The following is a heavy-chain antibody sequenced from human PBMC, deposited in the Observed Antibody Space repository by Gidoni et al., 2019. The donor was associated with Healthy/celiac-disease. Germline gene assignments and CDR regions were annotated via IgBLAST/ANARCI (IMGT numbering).Heavy chain of an antibody. CDR3: ARGGSGSYSY. CDR2: IYYSGST. J-gene: IGHJ4*02. CDR1: GGSISSSSYY. D-gene: IGHD1-26*01. Sequence: QLQLQESGPGLVKPSETLSLPCTVSGGSISSSSYYWGWIRQPPGKGLEWIGSIYYSGSTYYNPSLKSRVTISVDTSKNQFSLKLSSVTAADTAVYYCARGGSGSYSYWGQGTLVTVSS. V-gene: IGHV4-39*01.